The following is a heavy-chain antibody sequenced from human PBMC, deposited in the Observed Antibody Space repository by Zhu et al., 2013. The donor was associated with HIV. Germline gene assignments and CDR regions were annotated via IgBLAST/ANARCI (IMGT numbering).Heavy chain of an antibody. CDR2: MNPNTGDS. CDR1: GYTFTGFY. V-gene: IGHV1-2*02. CDR3: AERIEGSSPFDI. J-gene: IGHJ3*02. Sequence: VQLVQSGAEVKKPGASVKVSCKASGYTFTGFYIHWVRQAPGQGLEWMGWMNPNTGDSNSVQIFQGRVTMTSDTSISTVYLELSSLRSDDTAVYYCAERIEGSSPFDIWGQGTMVTVS.